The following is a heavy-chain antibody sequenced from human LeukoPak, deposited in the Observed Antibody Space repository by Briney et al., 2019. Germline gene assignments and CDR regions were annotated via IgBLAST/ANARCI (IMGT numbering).Heavy chain of an antibody. Sequence: PGGSLRLSCAASGFTVSSNYMNWVRQAPGKGLEWVSVIYNDGSTYFADSVKGRFTISRDNSKNTLYLQMNSLRAEDTAVYYCARERVENQQLVGGNYWGQGTLVTVSS. J-gene: IGHJ4*02. CDR3: ARERVENQQLVGGNY. CDR1: GFTVSSNY. D-gene: IGHD6-6*01. V-gene: IGHV3-53*01. CDR2: IYNDGST.